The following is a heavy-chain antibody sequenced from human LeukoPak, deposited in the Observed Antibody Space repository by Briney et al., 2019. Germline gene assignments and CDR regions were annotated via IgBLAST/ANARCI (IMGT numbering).Heavy chain of an antibody. CDR2: VFYSGTT. J-gene: IGHJ4*02. Sequence: SETLSLTCAVYGGSFSGYYWSWIRQPPGKGLEWIGSVFYSGTTYYNPSLKSRVTISVDTSKNQFSLKLSSVTAADTAVYYCAREYSGSSVDYWGQGIVVTVSS. V-gene: IGHV4-34*12. CDR1: GGSFSGYY. D-gene: IGHD6-6*01. CDR3: AREYSGSSVDY.